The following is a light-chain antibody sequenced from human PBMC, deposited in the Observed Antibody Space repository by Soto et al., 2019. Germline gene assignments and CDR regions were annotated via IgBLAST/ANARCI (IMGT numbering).Light chain of an antibody. Sequence: EIVMTQSPATLSVSPGERVTLSCRAIQSVSSRLAWYQQKPGQSPRLLIYGASTRATGIPARFSGSGSGTDFTLTISSLEPEDFAVYYCQQLTDWPPQWTFGQGTKVDIK. J-gene: IGKJ1*01. CDR1: QSVSSR. CDR3: QQLTDWPPQWT. V-gene: IGKV3-15*01. CDR2: GAS.